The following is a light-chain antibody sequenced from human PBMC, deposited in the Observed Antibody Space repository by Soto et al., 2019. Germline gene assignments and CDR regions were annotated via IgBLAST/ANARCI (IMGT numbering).Light chain of an antibody. J-gene: IGKJ4*01. CDR2: AAS. CDR3: LQHNTYPLP. Sequence: DIQMTQSPSAMSASVGDRVTITCRASQGISNYLAWFQQKPGKVPKRLIYAASSLQSGVPSRCSGSTSKTEFNLTIISRQPEDFATYYSLQHNTYPLPFGGGIKIEIK. CDR1: QGISNY. V-gene: IGKV1-17*03.